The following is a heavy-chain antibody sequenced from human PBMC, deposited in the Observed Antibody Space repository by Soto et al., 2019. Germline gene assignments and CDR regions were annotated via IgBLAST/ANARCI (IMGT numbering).Heavy chain of an antibody. CDR2: FDPEDGET. D-gene: IGHD3-22*01. CDR3: ATERYDSSGYTERYFAL. J-gene: IGHJ2*01. V-gene: IGHV1-24*01. CDR1: GYTLSELS. Sequence: QVPLVQSGAEVKKPGASVKVSCKVSGYTLSELSMPWVRQAPGKGLEWMGGFDPEDGETSYAQKFQDRVTMTEDTSTDTAYMELSSVRSEDTAVYYCATERYDSSGYTERYFALWGRGTLVTVSS.